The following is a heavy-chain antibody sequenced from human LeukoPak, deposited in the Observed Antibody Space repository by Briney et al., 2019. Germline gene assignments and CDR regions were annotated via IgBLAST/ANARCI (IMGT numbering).Heavy chain of an antibody. CDR1: GGSFSGYY. V-gene: IGHV4-34*01. Sequence: SETLSLTCAVYGGSFSGYYWSWIRQPPGKGLEWIGEINHSGSANYNPSLKSRVTISVDTSKNQFSLKLSSVTAADTAVYYCARSGYSYGLDYWGQGTLVTVSS. CDR2: INHSGSA. D-gene: IGHD5-18*01. J-gene: IGHJ4*02. CDR3: ARSGYSYGLDY.